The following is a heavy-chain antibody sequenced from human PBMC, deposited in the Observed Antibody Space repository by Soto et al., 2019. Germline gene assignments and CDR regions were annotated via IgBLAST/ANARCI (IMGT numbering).Heavy chain of an antibody. CDR2: ISYDGSNK. J-gene: IGHJ6*02. CDR1: GFTFSSYG. Sequence: GGSLRLSCAASGFTFSSYGMHWVRQAPGKGLERVAVISYDGSNKYYADSVKGRFTISRDNSKNTLYLQMNSLRAEDTAVYYCAKHDYSSSFYYYYYGMDVWGQGTTVTVSS. V-gene: IGHV3-30*18. D-gene: IGHD6-13*01. CDR3: AKHDYSSSFYYYYYGMDV.